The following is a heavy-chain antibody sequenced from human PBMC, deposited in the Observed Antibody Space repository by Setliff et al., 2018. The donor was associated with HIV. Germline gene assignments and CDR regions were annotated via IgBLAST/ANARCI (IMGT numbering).Heavy chain of an antibody. V-gene: IGHV1-24*01. CDR1: GYTLSELS. CDR2: FDPQDGET. J-gene: IGHJ6*03. CDR3: ARAESLGWYYNYMDV. Sequence: ASVKVSCKVYGYTLSELSIHWVRQAPGKGLEWMGYFDPQDGETVYAQKFQGRVTLTEDTSTGTAYMELSGLRSEDTAMYYCARAESLGWYYNYMDVWGKGTTVTVSS. D-gene: IGHD1-20*01.